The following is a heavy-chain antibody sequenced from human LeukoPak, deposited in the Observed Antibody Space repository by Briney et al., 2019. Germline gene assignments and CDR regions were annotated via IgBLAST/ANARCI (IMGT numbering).Heavy chain of an antibody. J-gene: IGHJ2*01. V-gene: IGHV3-48*04. CDR1: GFTFSSYS. Sequence: GGSLRLSCAASGFTFSSYSMNWVRQAPGKGLEWISHISLSGKNTYYADSVRGRFTISRDNAKNSLYLQMNSLRAEDTAVYYCVRDGGYYYDSSSYFLWWYFDLWGRGTLVTVSS. CDR3: VRDGGYYYDSSSYFLWWYFDL. D-gene: IGHD3-22*01. CDR2: ISLSGKNT.